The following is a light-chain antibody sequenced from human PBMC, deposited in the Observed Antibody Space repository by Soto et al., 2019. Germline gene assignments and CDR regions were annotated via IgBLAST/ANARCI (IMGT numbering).Light chain of an antibody. Sequence: VLTQSPATLSLSPVERATLSCRSSQSVRSSLAWYQPKPGQAPRLLIYDAYNRATGIPARFSGSGSGTDFTLNVSSLEREDFAVYYCQQRSSWLLTFGGGTKVEIK. CDR3: QQRSSWLLT. CDR1: QSVRSS. V-gene: IGKV3-11*01. CDR2: DAY. J-gene: IGKJ4*01.